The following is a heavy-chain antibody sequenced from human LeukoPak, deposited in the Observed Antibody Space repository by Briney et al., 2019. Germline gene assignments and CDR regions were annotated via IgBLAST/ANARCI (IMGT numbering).Heavy chain of an antibody. Sequence: ASVKVSCKASGGTFSSYAISWVRQAPGQGLEWMGRIIAILGIANYAQKFQGRVTITADKSTSTACMELSSLRSEDTAVYYCARVSRENDYWGQGTLVTVSS. D-gene: IGHD3-10*01. CDR1: GGTFSSYA. CDR2: IIAILGIA. J-gene: IGHJ4*02. V-gene: IGHV1-69*04. CDR3: ARVSRENDY.